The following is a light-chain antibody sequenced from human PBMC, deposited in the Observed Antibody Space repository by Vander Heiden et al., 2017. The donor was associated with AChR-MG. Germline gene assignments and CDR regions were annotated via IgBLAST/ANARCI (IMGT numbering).Light chain of an antibody. CDR2: GNS. V-gene: IGLV1-40*01. CDR1: SSNIGAGYQ. CDR3: QSYDRSLSGARV. J-gene: IGLJ3*02. Sequence: QSVLTQPHSGSGAPGQSVTIPCTGSSSNIGAGYQGNWYQQLPGTAPKLLIYGNSNRPAGGPDRFSGSKSGTSAALAITGLQAEDEADYYCQSYDRSLSGARVFGGGTKLTVL.